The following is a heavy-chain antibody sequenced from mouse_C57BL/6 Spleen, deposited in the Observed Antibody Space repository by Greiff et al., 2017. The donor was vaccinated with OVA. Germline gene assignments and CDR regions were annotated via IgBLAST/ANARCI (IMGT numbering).Heavy chain of an antibody. Sequence: DVKLQESGPGLVKPSQSLSLTCSVTGYSITSGYYWNWIRQFPGNKLEWMGYISYDGSNNYNPSLKNRISITRDTSKNQFFLKLNSVTTEDTATYYCARVQSKRWYFDVWGTGTTVTVSS. CDR1: GYSITSGYY. CDR3: ARVQSKRWYFDV. D-gene: IGHD1-3*01. J-gene: IGHJ1*03. V-gene: IGHV3-6*01. CDR2: ISYDGSN.